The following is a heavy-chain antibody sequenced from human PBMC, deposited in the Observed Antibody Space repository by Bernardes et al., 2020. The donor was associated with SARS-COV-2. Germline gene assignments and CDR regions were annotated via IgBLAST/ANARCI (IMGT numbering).Heavy chain of an antibody. CDR1: GGSFSGYY. Sequence: SETLSLTCAVYGGSFSGYYWSWIRQPPGKGLEWIGEINHSGSTNYNPSLKSRVTISVDTSKNQFSLKLSSVTAADTAVYYCARLNRDIVVVPAAIRWFDPWGQGTLVTVSS. CDR2: INHSGST. D-gene: IGHD2-2*01. V-gene: IGHV4-34*01. J-gene: IGHJ5*02. CDR3: ARLNRDIVVVPAAIRWFDP.